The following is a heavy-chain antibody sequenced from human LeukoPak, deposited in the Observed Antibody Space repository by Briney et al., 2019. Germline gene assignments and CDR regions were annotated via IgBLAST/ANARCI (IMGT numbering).Heavy chain of an antibody. V-gene: IGHV4-59*08. D-gene: IGHD2-21*01. CDR1: GCSISSYY. CDR3: AGAYSGGGHYSYFGL. CDR2: IYYSGST. Sequence: SETLSLTCTVSGCSISSYYWSWIRQPPGKGLEWIRYIYYSGSTNSNPSLKSRVTISVDTSKNQFSLKLNSVTAADTAGDYCAGAYSGGGHYSYFGLWGRGTQVAVFS. J-gene: IGHJ2*01.